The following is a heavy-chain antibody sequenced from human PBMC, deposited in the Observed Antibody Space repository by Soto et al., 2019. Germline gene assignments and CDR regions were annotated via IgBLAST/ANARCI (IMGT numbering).Heavy chain of an antibody. J-gene: IGHJ6*01. CDR3: SVCSGGACHQNYGMDV. D-gene: IGHD2-15*01. Sequence: EVHLVESGGGLVKPGGSLRLSCAVSGFTFSSCTMNWVRQAPGKGLEWVSSISPSTSHIYYADSVKGRFTISRDNAKNSLFLQMNSVRDEDTAVYYCSVCSGGACHQNYGMDVWGQGTTVTVSS. CDR2: ISPSTSHI. V-gene: IGHV3-21*01. CDR1: GFTFSSCT.